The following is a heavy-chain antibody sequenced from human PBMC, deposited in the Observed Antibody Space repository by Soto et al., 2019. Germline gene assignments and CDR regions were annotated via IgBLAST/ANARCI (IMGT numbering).Heavy chain of an antibody. J-gene: IGHJ6*02. V-gene: IGHV1-2*04. CDR1: GYTFTGYY. Sequence: ASVKVSCKASGYTFTGYYMHRVRQAPGQGLEWMGWINPNSGGTNYAQKFQGWVTMTRDTSISTAYMELSRLRSDDTAVYYCARVRAAREYSGYGTYYYGMDVWGQGTTVTVSS. D-gene: IGHD5-12*01. CDR3: ARVRAAREYSGYGTYYYGMDV. CDR2: INPNSGGT.